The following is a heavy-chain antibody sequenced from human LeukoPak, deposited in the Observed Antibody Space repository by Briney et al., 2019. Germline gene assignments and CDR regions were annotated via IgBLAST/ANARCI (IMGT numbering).Heavy chain of an antibody. D-gene: IGHD1-14*01. CDR2: IKQDGSGL. V-gene: IGHV3-7*03. CDR3: ARAPERTGFDY. J-gene: IGHJ4*02. CDR1: GFTFNNYW. Sequence: GGSLRLSCAASGFTFNNYWMSWVRQAPGKGLEWVANIKQDGSGLYYVESVKGRFTMSRDNAKNSLYLRMTSLRAEDTAVYYCARAPERTGFDYGGQGTLVTVSS.